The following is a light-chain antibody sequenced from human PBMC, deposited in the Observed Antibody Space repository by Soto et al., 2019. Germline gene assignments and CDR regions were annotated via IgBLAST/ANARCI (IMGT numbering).Light chain of an antibody. Sequence: VMTQCPATLSVSPGERASLSCRASQPIXTNLAWYQQKPGQAPRVLTDDASTMVTGSPARFSGSGSATEFTLPISSLQSEYFAVYYCQQYKNGPRTFGQGTKVDIK. CDR3: QQYKNGPRT. CDR2: DAS. CDR1: QPIXTN. V-gene: IGKV3-15*01. J-gene: IGKJ1*01.